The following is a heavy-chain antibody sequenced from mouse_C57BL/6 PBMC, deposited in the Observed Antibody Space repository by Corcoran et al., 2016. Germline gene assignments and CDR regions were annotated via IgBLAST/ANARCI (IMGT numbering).Heavy chain of an antibody. CDR3: ARRDLFAY. CDR1: GYTFTDYY. V-gene: IGHV1-26*01. CDR2: INPNNGGT. Sequence: EVQLQQSGPELVKPGASVKISCKASGYTFTDYYMNWVKQSHGESLEWIGDINPNNGGTSYNQKFNGKATLTVAKSSSTAYMELRSLTSEDSAVYYCARRDLFAYWGQGTLVTVSA. J-gene: IGHJ3*01.